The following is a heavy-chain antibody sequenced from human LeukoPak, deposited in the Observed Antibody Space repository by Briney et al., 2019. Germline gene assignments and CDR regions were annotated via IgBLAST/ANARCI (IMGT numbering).Heavy chain of an antibody. CDR2: IYYSGST. J-gene: IGHJ4*02. CDR3: AREAQGFWSGYFDY. CDR1: GGSISSYY. D-gene: IGHD3-3*01. Sequence: SETLSLTCTVSGGSISSYYWSWTRQPPGKGLEGIGDIYYSGSTNYNPSLKSRVTISVDTSKNQFSLKLSSVTAADTAVYYCAREAQGFWSGYFDYWGQGTLVTVSS. V-gene: IGHV4-59*01.